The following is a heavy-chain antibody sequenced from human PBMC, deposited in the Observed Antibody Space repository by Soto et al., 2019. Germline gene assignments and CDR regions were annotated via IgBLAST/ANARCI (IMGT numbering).Heavy chain of an antibody. CDR2: IGASGDIT. J-gene: IGHJ4*02. V-gene: IGHV3-23*01. CDR1: A. CDR3: AIDDFAGLRDDCSDY. Sequence: ALMSGSQARVKGLEWVAGIGASGDITWYADSVKGRLSISRDNSKNTLYLQLNSLRFEDTAVYYCAIDDFAGLRDDCSDYGGPGTLVSVSA. D-gene: IGHD2-21*02.